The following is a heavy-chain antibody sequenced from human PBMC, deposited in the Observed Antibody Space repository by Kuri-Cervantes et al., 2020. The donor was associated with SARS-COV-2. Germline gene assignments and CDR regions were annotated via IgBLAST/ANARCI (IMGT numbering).Heavy chain of an antibody. CDR1: GGSFSGYY. CDR2: INHSGST. V-gene: IGHV4-34*01. Sequence: GSLRLSCAVYGGSFSGYYWSWIRQPPGKGLEWIGEINHSGSTNYNPSLKSRVTISVDTSKNQFSLKLSSVTAADTAVYYCASSCPGSFGVAPASLYYFDYWGQGTLVTVSS. J-gene: IGHJ4*02. D-gene: IGHD3-3*01. CDR3: ASSCPGSFGVAPASLYYFDY.